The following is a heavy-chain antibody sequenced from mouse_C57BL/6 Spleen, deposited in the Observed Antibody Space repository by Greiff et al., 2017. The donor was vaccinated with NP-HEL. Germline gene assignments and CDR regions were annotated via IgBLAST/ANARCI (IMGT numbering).Heavy chain of an antibody. J-gene: IGHJ1*03. D-gene: IGHD1-1*01. CDR3: ARSPTVARYFDV. V-gene: IGHV1-55*01. Sequence: QVQLQQPGAELVKPGASVKMSCKASGYTFTSYWITWVKQRPGQGLEWIGDIYPGSGSTNYNEKFKSKATLTVDTSSSTAYMQLSSLTSKDSAVYYCARSPTVARYFDVWGTGTTVTVSS. CDR1: GYTFTSYW. CDR2: IYPGSGST.